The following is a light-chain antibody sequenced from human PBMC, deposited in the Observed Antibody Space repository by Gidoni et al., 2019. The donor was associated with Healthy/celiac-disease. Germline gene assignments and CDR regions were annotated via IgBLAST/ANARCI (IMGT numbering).Light chain of an antibody. J-gene: IGLJ2*01. CDR1: NIGSKS. V-gene: IGLV3-21*02. CDR3: QVWDSSSDHVV. CDR2: GDS. Sequence: SHVLTQPPSVSVAPGQTARITCGGNNIGSKSVHRYQQKPGQAPVLVVYGDSDRPSGIPERFSGSNSGNTATLTISRVEAGDEADYYCQVWDSSSDHVVFGGGTKLTVL.